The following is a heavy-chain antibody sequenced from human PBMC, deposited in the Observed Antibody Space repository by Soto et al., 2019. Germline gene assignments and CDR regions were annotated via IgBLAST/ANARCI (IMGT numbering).Heavy chain of an antibody. V-gene: IGHV3-48*01. CDR3: AGVGGLKACDY. CDR2: ISSSSSTI. D-gene: IGHD3-10*01. Sequence: EVQLVESGGGLVQPGGSLRLSCAASGFTFSSYSMNWVRQAPGKGLEWVSYISSSSSTIYYADSVKGRFTISRDNAKSSLYLQMNSLRAEDTAVYYGAGVGGLKACDYWGQGTLVTVSS. CDR1: GFTFSSYS. J-gene: IGHJ4*02.